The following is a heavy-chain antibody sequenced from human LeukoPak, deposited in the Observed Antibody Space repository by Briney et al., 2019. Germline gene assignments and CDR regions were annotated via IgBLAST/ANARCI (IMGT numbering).Heavy chain of an antibody. Sequence: PGGSLRLSCAASGFTFSSYWMSWVRQSPGKGLEWVANIKPDGSEKYFMDSVKGRFTISRDNAKNSLYLQMNSLRAEDTDVYYCARDVGASAPDAFDIWGQGTMVTVSS. J-gene: IGHJ3*02. V-gene: IGHV3-7*01. CDR3: ARDVGASAPDAFDI. D-gene: IGHD1-26*01. CDR2: IKPDGSEK. CDR1: GFTFSSYW.